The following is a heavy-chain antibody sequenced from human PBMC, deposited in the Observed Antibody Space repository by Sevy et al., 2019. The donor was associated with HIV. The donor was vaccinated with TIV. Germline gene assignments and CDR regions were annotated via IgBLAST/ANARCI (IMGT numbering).Heavy chain of an antibody. CDR1: GFTFSGYA. J-gene: IGHJ6*02. CDR2: INGKGRST. V-gene: IGHV3-23*01. Sequence: GGSLRLSCAVSGFTFSGYAMNWVRQAPGKGLEWVSAINGKGRSTHYADSVEGRFTISRDNSKNTLYLQMNVLRAEETAVYYCAKTIDSGGGVVPAANYYYYGMDVWGQGTTVTVSS. CDR3: AKTIDSGGGVVPAANYYYYGMDV. D-gene: IGHD2-2*01.